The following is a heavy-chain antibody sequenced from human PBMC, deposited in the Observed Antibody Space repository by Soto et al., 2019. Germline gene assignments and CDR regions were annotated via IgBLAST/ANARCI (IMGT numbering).Heavy chain of an antibody. D-gene: IGHD5-18*01. CDR3: TRRVYSYGYYYYGMDV. CDR2: IRSKANSYAT. J-gene: IGHJ6*02. Sequence: GGSLRLSCAASGFTFSGSAMHWVRQASGKGLEWVGRIRSKANSYATAYAASVKGRFTISRDDSKNTAYLQMNSLKTEDTAVYYCTRRVYSYGYYYYGMDVWGQGTMVTVSS. CDR1: GFTFSGSA. V-gene: IGHV3-73*01.